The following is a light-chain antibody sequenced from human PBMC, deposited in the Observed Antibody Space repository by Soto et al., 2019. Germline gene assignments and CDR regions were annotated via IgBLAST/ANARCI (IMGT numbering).Light chain of an antibody. Sequence: DIQMTQSPSSLSASVGDRVTITCRASQSISSNLNWYQQKPGKAPKLLIYAASRLQSGVPSRFSGSGSGTDFTLTISSLQPEDFATYYCQQSYSTLWTFGQGTKVEIK. CDR2: AAS. V-gene: IGKV1-39*01. J-gene: IGKJ1*01. CDR3: QQSYSTLWT. CDR1: QSISSN.